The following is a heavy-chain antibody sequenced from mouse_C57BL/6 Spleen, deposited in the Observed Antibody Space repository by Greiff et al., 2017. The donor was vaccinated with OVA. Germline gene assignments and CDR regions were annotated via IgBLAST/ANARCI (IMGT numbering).Heavy chain of an antibody. D-gene: IGHD2-4*01. Sequence: QVQLQQPGAELVRPGSSVKLSCKASGYTFTSYWMDWVKQRPGQGLEWIGNIYPSDSETHYNQKFKDKATLTVDKSSSTAYMQLSSLTSEDSAVYYCARRYDDGGAGFAYWGQGTLVTVSA. CDR3: ARRYDDGGAGFAY. V-gene: IGHV1-61*01. J-gene: IGHJ3*01. CDR1: GYTFTSYW. CDR2: IYPSDSET.